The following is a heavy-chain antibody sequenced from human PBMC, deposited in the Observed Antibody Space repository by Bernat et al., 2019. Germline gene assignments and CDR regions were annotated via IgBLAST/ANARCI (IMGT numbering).Heavy chain of an antibody. CDR2: IYYSGNT. Sequence: QVQLQESGPGLVKPSETLSLTCTVSGGSISSYYWSWIRQPPGKGLEWIGDIYYSGNTNYNPSLKSRVTISVATSKNQFPLKLSSVTAADTAVYYCASGALWSGYFLGMDVWGQGTTVTVSS. J-gene: IGHJ6*02. CDR1: GGSISSYY. D-gene: IGHD3-3*01. CDR3: ASGALWSGYFLGMDV. V-gene: IGHV4-59*01.